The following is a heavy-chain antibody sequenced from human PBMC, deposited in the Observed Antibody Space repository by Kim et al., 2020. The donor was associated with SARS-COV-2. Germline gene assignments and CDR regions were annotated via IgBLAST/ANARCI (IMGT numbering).Heavy chain of an antibody. J-gene: IGHJ4*02. CDR1: GYTFTSYG. V-gene: IGHV1-18*01. CDR2: ISAYNGNT. D-gene: IGHD2-15*01. Sequence: ASVKVSCKASGYTFTSYGISWVRQAPGQGLEWMGWISAYNGNTNYAQKLQGRVTMTTDTSTSTAYMELRSLRSDDTAVYYCARNKVGYCSGGSCSYFDYWGQGTLVTVSS. CDR3: ARNKVGYCSGGSCSYFDY.